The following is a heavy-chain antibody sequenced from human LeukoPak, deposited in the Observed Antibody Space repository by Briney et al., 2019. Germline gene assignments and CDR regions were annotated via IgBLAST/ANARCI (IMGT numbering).Heavy chain of an antibody. J-gene: IGHJ4*02. D-gene: IGHD3-16*02. CDR2: ISGYNGNT. V-gene: IGHV1-18*01. Sequence: GASVKVSCRASGYMFTNYGINWVRQAPGQGLEWMGWISGYNGNTNYAQKFQGRVTMTTDTSTNTAYMELRSLRFDDTAVYYCARDMVTFGGVIVPAYWGQGALVTVSS. CDR3: ARDMVTFGGVIVPAY. CDR1: GYMFTNYG.